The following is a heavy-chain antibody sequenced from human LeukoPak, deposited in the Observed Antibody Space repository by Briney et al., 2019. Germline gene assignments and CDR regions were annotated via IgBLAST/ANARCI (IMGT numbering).Heavy chain of an antibody. Sequence: GGSLRLSCAASGFTFDDYGTSWVRQAPGKGLECVSGINLNGGSTGYADSVKGRFTISRDNGKNSLDLQMNSLRADDTAVYYCARDTLGEGEDANYAVYYFDYWGQGTVVTVSS. CDR1: GFTFDDYG. CDR2: INLNGGST. D-gene: IGHD4/OR15-4a*01. CDR3: ARDTLGEGEDANYAVYYFDY. J-gene: IGHJ4*02. V-gene: IGHV3-20*04.